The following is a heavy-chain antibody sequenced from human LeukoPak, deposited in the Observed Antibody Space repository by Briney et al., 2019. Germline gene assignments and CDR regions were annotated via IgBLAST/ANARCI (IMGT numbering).Heavy chain of an antibody. CDR2: MYYTGSYTGTT. CDR3: VGEEYGTGSYYKSSD. V-gene: IGHV4-39*01. CDR1: DGSISSDSFY. D-gene: IGHD3-10*01. J-gene: IGHJ4*02. Sequence: NPSETLSLTCTVSDGSISSDSFYWGWMRQPPGKGLEWIGSMYYTGSYTGTTYYNPSLESRLTISVDTSKNLCSLKLSPVTAADTAVYYCVGEEYGTGSYYKSSDWGQGTLVTVSS.